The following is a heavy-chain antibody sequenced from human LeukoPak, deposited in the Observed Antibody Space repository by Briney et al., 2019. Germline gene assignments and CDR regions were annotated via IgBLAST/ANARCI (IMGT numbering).Heavy chain of an antibody. CDR3: ARALWFGETFPAY. V-gene: IGHV3-48*01. J-gene: IGHJ4*02. Sequence: PGGSLRLSCAASGFTFSRYSMKWVRQAPGKGLEWLSYISGSSSTTYYADSVRGRFTISRDNAKNSLFLHMNSLRAEDTGVYYCARALWFGETFPAYWGQGTLVTVSS. D-gene: IGHD3-10*01. CDR2: ISGSSSTT. CDR1: GFTFSRYS.